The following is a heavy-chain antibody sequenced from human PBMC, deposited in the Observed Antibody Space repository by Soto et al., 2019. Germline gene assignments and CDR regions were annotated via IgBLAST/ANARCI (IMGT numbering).Heavy chain of an antibody. CDR2: ISASGGTT. D-gene: IGHD5-18*01. J-gene: IGHJ4*02. CDR3: ALYTYDMFRFDY. V-gene: IGHV3-23*01. Sequence: LRLSCVASGFSFSSYAMSWVRQAPGKGLEWVSVISASGGTTYSADPVKGRFTISRDSSKNTVFLQINNLRAEDTAIYYCALYTYDMFRFDYWGQGALVTVSS. CDR1: GFSFSSYA.